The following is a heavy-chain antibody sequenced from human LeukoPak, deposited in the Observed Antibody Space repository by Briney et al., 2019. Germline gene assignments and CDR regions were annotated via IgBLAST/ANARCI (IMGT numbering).Heavy chain of an antibody. D-gene: IGHD3-3*01. CDR3: AKVVGRSGYSPFDY. CDR1: GFTFSSYA. CDR2: VSDSGDGT. V-gene: IGHV3-23*01. Sequence: GGSLRLSCAASGFTFSSYAMNWVRQAPGKGLEWVLGVSDSGDGTHYADSVKGRFTISRDNSKNTLYLQMNSLRAEDTAVYYCAKVVGRSGYSPFDYWGQGTLVTVSS. J-gene: IGHJ4*02.